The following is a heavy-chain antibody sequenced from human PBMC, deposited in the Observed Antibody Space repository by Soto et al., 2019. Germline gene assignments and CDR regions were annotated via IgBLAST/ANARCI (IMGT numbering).Heavy chain of an antibody. CDR1: GFTFSHYA. J-gene: IGHJ3*02. Sequence: PGGSLRLSCTASGFTFSHYAMSWVRQVPGKGLEWVSGITYTGGTYYVDSVRGRFTISRDNSKNTMHLQMNRLVAADAAVYYCVKAGGMATMSNVPFDIWGPGTLVDVSS. V-gene: IGHV3-23*01. CDR2: ITYTGGT. CDR3: VKAGGMATMSNVPFDI. D-gene: IGHD3-16*01.